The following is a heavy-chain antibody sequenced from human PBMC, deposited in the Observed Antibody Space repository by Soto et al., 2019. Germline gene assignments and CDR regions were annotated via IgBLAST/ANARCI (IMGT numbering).Heavy chain of an antibody. CDR1: GFTFSSYG. D-gene: IGHD3-10*01. CDR3: AKDALSFGEFKYNWFDP. Sequence: QVQLVESGGGVVQPGRSLRLSCAASGFTFSSYGMHWVRQAPGKGLEWVAVISYDGSNKYYADSVKGRFTISRDNSKNTLYLQMNSLRAEDTAVYYCAKDALSFGEFKYNWFDPWGQGTLVTVSS. V-gene: IGHV3-30*18. CDR2: ISYDGSNK. J-gene: IGHJ5*02.